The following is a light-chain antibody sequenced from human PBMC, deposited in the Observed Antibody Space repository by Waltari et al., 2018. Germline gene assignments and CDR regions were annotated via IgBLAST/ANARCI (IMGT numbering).Light chain of an antibody. J-gene: IGLJ3*02. CDR2: SNN. Sequence: QSVLTQPPSASGTPGQRVTISCSGSSSNIGSNFVYWYQQLPGTAPKLLIYSNNQRPSGVPDRFAGSKSGTSASLAIMGLRSEDEADYYCAALDDSLSGWVFGGGTKLTVL. CDR3: AALDDSLSGWV. CDR1: SSNIGSNF. V-gene: IGLV1-47*02.